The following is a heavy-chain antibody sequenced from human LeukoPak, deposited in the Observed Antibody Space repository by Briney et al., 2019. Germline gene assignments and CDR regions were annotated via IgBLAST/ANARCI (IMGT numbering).Heavy chain of an antibody. D-gene: IGHD3-9*01. Sequence: GGSLRLSCAASGFTFSGYSMNWVRQAPGKGLEWVSSISSSSSYIYYADSVKGRFTISRDNAKNSLYLQMNSLRAEDTAVYYCARHSDYDILTGPNDYWGQGTLVTVSS. J-gene: IGHJ4*02. CDR2: ISSSSSYI. CDR1: GFTFSGYS. V-gene: IGHV3-21*01. CDR3: ARHSDYDILTGPNDY.